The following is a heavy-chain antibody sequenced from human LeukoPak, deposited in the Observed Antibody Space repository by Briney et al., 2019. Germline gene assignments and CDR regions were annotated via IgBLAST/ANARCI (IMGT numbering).Heavy chain of an antibody. Sequence: GGSLRLSCAASGFTFSKYSMIWVRQAPGKGLEWVSYISPGSDTIYYADSVKGRFTISRDNAKNSLYLQMNSLRAEDTAVYFCVRAIGSNTLWGQGTLVTVSS. D-gene: IGHD4-23*01. CDR3: VRAIGSNTL. J-gene: IGHJ4*02. V-gene: IGHV3-48*04. CDR2: ISPGSDTI. CDR1: GFTFSKYS.